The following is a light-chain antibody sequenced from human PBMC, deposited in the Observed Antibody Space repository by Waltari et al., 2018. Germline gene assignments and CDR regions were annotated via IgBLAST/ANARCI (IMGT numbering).Light chain of an antibody. CDR1: QAIRNF. Sequence: DIQMTQSPSSLPASVGDRVTITCRATQAIRNFLPWYQQKPGKVPKLLIYAASTLQSGVPSRFSGSGSETDFTLTIRSLQPEDVATYYCQKYSSAPFTFGPGTTVDIK. V-gene: IGKV1-27*01. CDR3: QKYSSAPFT. CDR2: AAS. J-gene: IGKJ3*01.